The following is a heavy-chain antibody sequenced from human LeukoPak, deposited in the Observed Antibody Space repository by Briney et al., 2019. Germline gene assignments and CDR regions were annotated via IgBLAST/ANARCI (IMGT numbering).Heavy chain of an antibody. J-gene: IGHJ4*02. CDR3: ATRGLGSGAHFDY. Sequence: PGGSLRLSCAASGFTFSSYGMSWVRQAPGKGLEWVSTISAGGGSEYYADSVKGRFTISRDNSKSILYLQMNSLRVEDTAIYYCATRGLGSGAHFDYWGQGILVAVSS. D-gene: IGHD2-15*01. CDR2: ISAGGGSE. V-gene: IGHV3-23*01. CDR1: GFTFSSYG.